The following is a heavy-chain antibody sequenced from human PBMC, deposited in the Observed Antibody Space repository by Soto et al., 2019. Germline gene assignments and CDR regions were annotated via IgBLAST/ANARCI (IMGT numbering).Heavy chain of an antibody. CDR2: ISGSGSIT. J-gene: IGHJ4*02. V-gene: IGHV3-23*01. D-gene: IGHD3-22*01. CDR3: EPDAGQFQHDRSGHSAY. CDR1: GFTFSSYA. Sequence: HPGGSLRLSCAASGFTFSSYAMTWVRQAPGKGLEWVSTISGSGSITYYADSVKGRFTISRDNSKNTLSLQMNSLRAEDTAVYYWEPDAGQFQHDRSGHSAYWGGGSGATVSS.